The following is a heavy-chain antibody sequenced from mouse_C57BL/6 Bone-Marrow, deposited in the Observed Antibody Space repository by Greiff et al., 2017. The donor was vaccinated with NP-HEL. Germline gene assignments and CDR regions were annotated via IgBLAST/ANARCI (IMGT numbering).Heavy chain of an antibody. Sequence: EVKLVESGGGLVKPGGSLKLSCAASGFTFSDYGMHWVRQAPEKGLEWVAYISSGSSTIYYADTVKGRFTISRDNAKNTLFLQMTSLRSEDTAMYYCARRLLAYWGQGTLVTVSA. D-gene: IGHD2-3*01. CDR1: GFTFSDYG. J-gene: IGHJ3*01. V-gene: IGHV5-17*01. CDR2: ISSGSSTI. CDR3: ARRLLAY.